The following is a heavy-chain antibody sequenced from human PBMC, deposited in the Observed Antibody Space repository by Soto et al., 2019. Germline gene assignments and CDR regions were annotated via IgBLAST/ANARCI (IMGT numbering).Heavy chain of an antibody. D-gene: IGHD2-2*01. Sequence: ASVKVSCKASGYTLTTYAISWVRQAPGQGLEWMGWISAFNGKTKYAQKFQGRVTMTTDTSTSTAYMELRSLTSDDTAVYYCARDRGHCNNISCYPNWFDPWGQGTLVTVSS. CDR3: ARDRGHCNNISCYPNWFDP. J-gene: IGHJ5*02. CDR1: GYTLTTYA. V-gene: IGHV1-18*01. CDR2: ISAFNGKT.